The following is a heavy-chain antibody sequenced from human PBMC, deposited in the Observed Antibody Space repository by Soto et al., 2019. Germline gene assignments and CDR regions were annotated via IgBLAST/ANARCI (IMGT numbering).Heavy chain of an antibody. CDR2: ISGSGGST. J-gene: IGHJ6*02. CDR1: GFTFSSYA. D-gene: IGHD5-18*01. Sequence: VQLLESGGGLVQPGGSLRLSCAASGFTFSSYAMSWVRQAPGKGLEWVSAISGSGGSTYYADSVKGRFTISRDNSKNTLYLQMNSLRAEDTAVYYCARGIQLWLAYYYYGMDVWGQGTTVTVSS. V-gene: IGHV3-23*01. CDR3: ARGIQLWLAYYYYGMDV.